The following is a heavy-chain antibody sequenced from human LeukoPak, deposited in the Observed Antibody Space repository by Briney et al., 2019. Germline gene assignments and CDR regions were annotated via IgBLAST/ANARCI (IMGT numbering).Heavy chain of an antibody. J-gene: IGHJ4*02. Sequence: SETLSLTCTVSGGSISSGSYYWSWIRQPAGKGLEWIGRIYTSGSTNYNPSLKSRVTISVDTSKNQFSLKLSSVTAADTAVYYCAREPGGNWNYGYYFDYWGQGTLVTVSS. CDR2: IYTSGST. V-gene: IGHV4-61*02. CDR3: AREPGGNWNYGYYFDY. D-gene: IGHD1-7*01. CDR1: GGSISSGSYY.